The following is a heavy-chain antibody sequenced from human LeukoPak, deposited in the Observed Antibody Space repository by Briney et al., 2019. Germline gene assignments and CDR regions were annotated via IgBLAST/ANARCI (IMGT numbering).Heavy chain of an antibody. Sequence: GGSLRLSCAASGFTFSSYSMSWVRQAPGKGLEWVGRIKSKTDGGTTDYAAPVKGRFTISRDDSKNTLYLQMNSLKTEDTAVYYCTTDTRTMELLGIWGQGTMVTVSS. CDR2: IKSKTDGGTT. CDR3: TTDTRTMELLGI. D-gene: IGHD4/OR15-4a*01. CDR1: GFTFSSYS. J-gene: IGHJ3*02. V-gene: IGHV3-15*01.